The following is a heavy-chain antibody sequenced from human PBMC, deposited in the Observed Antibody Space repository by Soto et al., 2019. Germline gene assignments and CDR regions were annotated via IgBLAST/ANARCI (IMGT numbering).Heavy chain of an antibody. Sequence: QVQLVESGGGVVQPGRSLRLYCAASGFTFSSYGMHWVRQAPGKGLEWVAVIWYDGSRKFYADSVKGRFTISRDNSNLYLKMNSLRVDDTAVYYCARDILDRLKTRETRFFDYWGQGTLVTVSS. CDR2: IWYDGSRK. CDR3: ARDILDRLKTRETRFFDY. V-gene: IGHV3-33*01. CDR1: GFTFSSYG. D-gene: IGHD2-15*01. J-gene: IGHJ4*02.